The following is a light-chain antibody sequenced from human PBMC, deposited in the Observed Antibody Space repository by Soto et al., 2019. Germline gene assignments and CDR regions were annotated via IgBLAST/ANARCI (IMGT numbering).Light chain of an antibody. J-gene: IGKJ4*01. V-gene: IGKV3-11*01. CDR3: QQRSNWGLT. Sequence: EIVLTQSPATLSLSPGERTTLSCRASQSISSYLAWYQQKPGQAPRLLIYVASKRATGIPARFSGSGSGTDFTLTISSLEPEDFAVYYCQQRSNWGLTFGGGTKVEIK. CDR1: QSISSY. CDR2: VAS.